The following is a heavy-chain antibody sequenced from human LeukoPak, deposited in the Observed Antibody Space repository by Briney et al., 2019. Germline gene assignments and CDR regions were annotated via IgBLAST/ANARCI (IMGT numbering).Heavy chain of an antibody. CDR2: MYRDGST. V-gene: IGHV3-53*01. J-gene: IGHJ5*01. CDR1: GFTVSTNY. CDR3: ARLNSNSGDS. Sequence: GGSLKLSCAATGFTVSTNYMSWVRQAPGKGLEWVSIMYRDGSTYYADSVKGRFTISRDNFKNTLYLQMNRLRAEDTAMYYCARLNSNSGDSWGQGTLVTVSS. D-gene: IGHD4-23*01.